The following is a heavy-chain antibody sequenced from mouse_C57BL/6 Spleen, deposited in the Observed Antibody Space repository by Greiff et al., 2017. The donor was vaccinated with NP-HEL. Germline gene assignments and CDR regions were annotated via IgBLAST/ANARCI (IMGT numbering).Heavy chain of an antibody. CDR2: IYPGDGDT. V-gene: IGHV1-82*01. D-gene: IGHD1-1*01. CDR1: GYAFSSSW. CDR3: AREYYGSSSFAY. Sequence: VQLQQSGPELVKPGASVKISCKASGYAFSSSWMNWVKQRPGKGLEWIGRIYPGDGDTNYNGKFKGKATLTADKSSSTAYMQLSSLTSEDSAVYFCAREYYGSSSFAYWGQGTLVTVSA. J-gene: IGHJ3*01.